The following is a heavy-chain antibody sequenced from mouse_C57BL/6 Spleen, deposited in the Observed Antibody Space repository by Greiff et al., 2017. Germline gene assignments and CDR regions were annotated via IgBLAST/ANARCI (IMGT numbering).Heavy chain of an antibody. CDR1: GFTFSSYA. Sequence: EVQLVESGGGLVKPGGSLKLSCAASGFTFSSYAMSWVRQTPEHRLEWVATISDGGSYTYYPDNVKGRFTISRDTAKNNLYMQMSHLKSEDTAMYYCVSDRYYGSSEGYAMDYWGQGTSVTVSS. CDR3: VSDRYYGSSEGYAMDY. CDR2: ISDGGSYT. V-gene: IGHV5-4*01. D-gene: IGHD1-1*01. J-gene: IGHJ4*01.